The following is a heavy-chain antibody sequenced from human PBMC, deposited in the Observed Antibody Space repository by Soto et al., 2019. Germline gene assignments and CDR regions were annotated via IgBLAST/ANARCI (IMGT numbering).Heavy chain of an antibody. D-gene: IGHD3-10*01. CDR3: AKDEGATNYYGSGSYYNY. CDR1: GFTFSSYA. J-gene: IGHJ4*02. Sequence: GGSLRLSCAASGFTFSSYAMSWVRQAPGKGLEWVSAISGSGGSTYYADSVKGRFTISRDNSKNTLYLQMYSLRAEDTAVYYCAKDEGATNYYGSGSYYNYWGQGTLVTVSS. CDR2: ISGSGGST. V-gene: IGHV3-23*01.